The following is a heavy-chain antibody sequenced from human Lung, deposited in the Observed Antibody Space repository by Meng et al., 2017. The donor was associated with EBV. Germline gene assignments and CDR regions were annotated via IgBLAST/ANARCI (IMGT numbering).Heavy chain of an antibody. CDR1: GYTFTTYG. CDR2: ISTYNGKT. D-gene: IGHD3-10*01. V-gene: IGHV1-18*01. CDR3: ARDQGAWFGEAPRFDY. J-gene: IGHJ4*02. Sequence: QVQLVQSGAEGKKPGASVEVSCKASGYTFTTYGITWVRQAPGQGLEWMGWISTYNGKTDYSQKFQGRVTITRDTSASTAYMELSSLRSEDTAVYYCARDQGAWFGEAPRFDYWGQGTLVTVSS.